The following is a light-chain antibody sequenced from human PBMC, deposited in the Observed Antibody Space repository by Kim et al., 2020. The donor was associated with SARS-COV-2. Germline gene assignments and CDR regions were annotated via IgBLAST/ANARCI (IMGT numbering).Light chain of an antibody. CDR2: TND. J-gene: IGLJ3*02. CDR1: GSNIGTNT. V-gene: IGLV1-44*01. CDR3: AAWDDSLNGWV. Sequence: GQRVTISGSGSGSNIGTNTVNWYQQLPGTAPKLLIYTNDQRPSCVPDRFSGSKSGTSASLAISGLQSDDETDYYCAAWDDSLNGWVFGGGTKVTVL.